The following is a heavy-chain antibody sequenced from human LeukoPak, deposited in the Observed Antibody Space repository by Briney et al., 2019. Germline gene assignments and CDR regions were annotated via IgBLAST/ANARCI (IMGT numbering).Heavy chain of an antibody. D-gene: IGHD1-26*01. CDR1: GYTFTSYG. CDR2: ISAYNGNT. CDR3: ARGTPSGTYLY. Sequence: ASVKVSCTASGYTFTSYGISWVRQAPGQGLEWMGWISAYNGNTNYAQKFQGRVTMTSDTSTSTAYMELRSLRSDDTAVYYCARGTPSGTYLYWGQGTLVTVSS. V-gene: IGHV1-18*01. J-gene: IGHJ4*02.